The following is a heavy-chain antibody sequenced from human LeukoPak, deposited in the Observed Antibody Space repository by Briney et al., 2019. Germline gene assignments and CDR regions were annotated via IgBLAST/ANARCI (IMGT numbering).Heavy chain of an antibody. CDR1: GFTFSSYS. D-gene: IGHD4-17*01. Sequence: PGGPLRLSCAASGFTFSSYSMNWVRQAPGKGLEWVSSISSSSSYIYYADSVKGRFTISRDNAKNSLYLQMNSQRAEDTAVYYCARDRGHGDDGEVYWGQGTLVTVSS. CDR2: ISSSSSYI. J-gene: IGHJ4*02. CDR3: ARDRGHGDDGEVY. V-gene: IGHV3-21*01.